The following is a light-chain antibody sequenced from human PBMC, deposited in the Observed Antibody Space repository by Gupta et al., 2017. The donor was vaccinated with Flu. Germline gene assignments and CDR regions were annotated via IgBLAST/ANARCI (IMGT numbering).Light chain of an antibody. J-gene: IGLJ1*01. Sequence: PGKTANITCSGAQLGERFTFWYQHKPGQSPILVIFHNHRRPSGIPGRFSGSSSGNTATLTISGSQPVDEADYYCQSGGDNNNYVFGTGTKVTVL. V-gene: IGLV3-1*01. CDR1: QLGERF. CDR3: QSGGDNNNYV. CDR2: HNH.